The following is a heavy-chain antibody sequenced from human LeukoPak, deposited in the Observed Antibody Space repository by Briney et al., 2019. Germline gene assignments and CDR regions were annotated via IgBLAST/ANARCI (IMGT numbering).Heavy chain of an antibody. CDR1: GYTFTDNY. V-gene: IGHV1-2*02. CDR3: ARGLVVIAAAGTGMGDY. Sequence: GASVKVSCKASGYTFTDNYMHWVRQAPGQGLEWMGWINPNSGGTNYAQKFQGRVTMTRDTSISTAYMELSRLRSDDTAVYYCARGLVVIAAAGTGMGDYWGQGTLVTVSS. J-gene: IGHJ4*02. D-gene: IGHD6-13*01. CDR2: INPNSGGT.